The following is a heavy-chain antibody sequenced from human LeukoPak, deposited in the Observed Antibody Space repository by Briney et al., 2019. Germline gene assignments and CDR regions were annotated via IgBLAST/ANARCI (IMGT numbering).Heavy chain of an antibody. V-gene: IGHV4-59*01. D-gene: IGHD6-19*01. CDR2: ISNHGSA. Sequence: SETLSLTCTVSGASISSSYWSWIRQPPGKGLEWIGYISNHGSANYNPSLNSPVTISVGTSQNQFFLELSSVTAADTAVYYCARDRISVADPPNWFDPWGQGTLVTVSS. CDR3: ARDRISVADPPNWFDP. CDR1: GASISSSY. J-gene: IGHJ5*02.